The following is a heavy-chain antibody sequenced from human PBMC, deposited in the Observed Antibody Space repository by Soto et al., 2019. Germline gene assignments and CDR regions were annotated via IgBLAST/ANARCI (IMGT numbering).Heavy chain of an antibody. V-gene: IGHV3-53*01. Sequence: PGGSLRLSCAASGFTFSSYDMHWVRQATGKGLEWVSAIDSGGNTYYAGSVKGRFTISRDNSKNTLYLQMNSLRAEDTAVYYCARDLYLVATIGGMDVWGQGTTVTVSS. CDR3: ARDLYLVATIGGMDV. CDR1: GFTFSSYD. J-gene: IGHJ6*02. D-gene: IGHD5-12*01. CDR2: IDSGGNT.